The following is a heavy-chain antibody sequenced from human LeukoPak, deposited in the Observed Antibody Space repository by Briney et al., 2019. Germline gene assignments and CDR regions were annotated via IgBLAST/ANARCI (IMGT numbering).Heavy chain of an antibody. Sequence: SETLSLTCTVSGGSVSSGTYYWSWIRQPAGKGLEWIGRIYTSGSTNYNPSLKSRVTMSVDTSKNQFSLKLSSVTAADTAVYYCARGDVSSSWYKRTYYYYGMDVWGQGTTVTVSS. J-gene: IGHJ6*02. V-gene: IGHV4-61*02. D-gene: IGHD6-13*01. CDR1: GGSVSSGTYY. CDR2: IYTSGST. CDR3: ARGDVSSSWYKRTYYYYGMDV.